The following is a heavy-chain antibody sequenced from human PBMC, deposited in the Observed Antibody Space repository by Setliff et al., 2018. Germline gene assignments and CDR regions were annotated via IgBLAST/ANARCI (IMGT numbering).Heavy chain of an antibody. CDR3: ARSTITFSGEDFYFFYYMDV. CDR2: ISNDDTKK. Sequence: PGGSLRLSCAASGFTFSPYIFHWVRQAPGKGLEWVALISNDDTKKYFADSVKGRFTISRDSSRNTLYLQMSSLRPEDTALYYCARSTITFSGEDFYFFYYMDVWGKGTTVTVSS. D-gene: IGHD4-4*01. V-gene: IGHV3-30*03. J-gene: IGHJ6*03. CDR1: GFTFSPYI.